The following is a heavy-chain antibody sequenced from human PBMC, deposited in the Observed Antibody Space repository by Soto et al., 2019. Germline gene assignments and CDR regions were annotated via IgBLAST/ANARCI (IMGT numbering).Heavy chain of an antibody. CDR1: GGSISSGDYY. CDR3: ARERGRSPYGSGSYNWFDP. V-gene: IGHV4-30-4*01. J-gene: IGHJ5*02. D-gene: IGHD3-10*01. Sequence: QVQLQESGPGLVKPSQTLSLTCTVSGGSISSGDYYWSWIRQPPGKGLEWIGYIYYSGSTYYNPSLKSRVTISVDTSKNQFSQKLSSVTAADTAVYYCARERGRSPYGSGSYNWFDPWGQGTLVTVSS. CDR2: IYYSGST.